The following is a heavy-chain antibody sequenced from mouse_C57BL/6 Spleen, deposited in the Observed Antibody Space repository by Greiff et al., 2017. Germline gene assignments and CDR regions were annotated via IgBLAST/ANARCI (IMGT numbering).Heavy chain of an antibody. D-gene: IGHD2-1*01. CDR2: IHPNSGGT. V-gene: IGHV1-64*01. CDR1: GYTFTSYW. J-gene: IGHJ1*03. CDR3: ARGGNYEYFGV. Sequence: QVQLQQPGAELVKPGASVKLSCKASGYTFTSYWMHWVKQRPGQGLEWIGMIHPNSGGTNYNEKFKSKATLTIDKSSSTAYMHRSSLTSEDSAVYYCARGGNYEYFGVWGTGTTVTVSS.